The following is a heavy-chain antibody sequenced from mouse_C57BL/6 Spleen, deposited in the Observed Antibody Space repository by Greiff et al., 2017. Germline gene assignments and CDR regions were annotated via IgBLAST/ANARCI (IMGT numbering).Heavy chain of an antibody. CDR3: ARGSNYFAY. Sequence: EVHLVESGGGLVKPGGSLKLSCAASGFTFSSYAMSWVRQTPEKRLEWVATISDGGSYTYYPDTVKGRFTISRDNAKNNLYLQMSHLKSEDTAMYYCARGSNYFAYWGQGTLVTVSA. J-gene: IGHJ3*01. CDR2: ISDGGSYT. V-gene: IGHV5-4*01. D-gene: IGHD2-5*01. CDR1: GFTFSSYA.